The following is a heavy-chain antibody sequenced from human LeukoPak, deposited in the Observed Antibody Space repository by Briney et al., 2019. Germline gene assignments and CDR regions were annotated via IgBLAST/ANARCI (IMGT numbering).Heavy chain of an antibody. J-gene: IGHJ1*01. CDR3: ASQANFYDSSGYFRP. CDR2: IYYSGST. Sequence: SETLSLTCTVSGGSISSYYWSWIRQPPGKGLEWIGYIYYSGSTNYNPSLKSRVTISVDTSKNQFSLKLSFVTAADTAVYYCASQANFYDSSGYFRPWGQGTLVTVSS. CDR1: GGSISSYY. D-gene: IGHD3-22*01. V-gene: IGHV4-59*01.